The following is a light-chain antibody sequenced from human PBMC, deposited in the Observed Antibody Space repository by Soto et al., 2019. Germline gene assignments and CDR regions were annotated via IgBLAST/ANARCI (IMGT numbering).Light chain of an antibody. V-gene: IGLV2-14*01. CDR2: EVS. CDR3: SSYTTSSTPVL. Sequence: QSALTQPASVSGSPGQSITISCTGTSSDVGGYNYVSWYQQHPGKAPKLIIYEVSNRPSGVADRFSGSKSGDTASLTISGLHAEDEADYYCSSYTTSSTPVLFGGGTKLTVL. CDR1: SSDVGGYNY. J-gene: IGLJ2*01.